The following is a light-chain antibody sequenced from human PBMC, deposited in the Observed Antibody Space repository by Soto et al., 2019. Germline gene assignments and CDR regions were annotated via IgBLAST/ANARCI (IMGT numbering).Light chain of an antibody. CDR1: QGISSA. CDR3: QQFNNYLMA. CDR2: DAS. J-gene: IGKJ5*01. Sequence: AIQLTQSPSSLSASVGDRVTITCRASQGISSALAWYQQKPGKAPKLLIYDASSLESGVPSRFSGSGSGTDFTLTISSLQPEDFATYYCQQFNNYLMAFGQGTRLEIK. V-gene: IGKV1D-13*01.